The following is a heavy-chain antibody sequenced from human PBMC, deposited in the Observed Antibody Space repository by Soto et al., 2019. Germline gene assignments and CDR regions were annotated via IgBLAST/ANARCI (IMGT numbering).Heavy chain of an antibody. D-gene: IGHD6-13*01. CDR3: TRSIITTAGTDAFDL. V-gene: IGHV1-46*03. CDR1: AYTFTRYY. J-gene: IGHJ3*01. CDR2: INPSRGGT. Sequence: QVQLVQSGAEVKKPGASVRVSCKASAYTFTRYYVHWVREAPGQGPEWMGMINPSRGGTDYAQKFQGRVTMTRDTSTTTVYMELSSLRSEDTAIYYCTRSIITTAGTDAFDLWGQGTLVTVSS.